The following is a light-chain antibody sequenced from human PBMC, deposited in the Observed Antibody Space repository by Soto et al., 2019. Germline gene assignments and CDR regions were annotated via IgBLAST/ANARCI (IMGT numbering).Light chain of an antibody. Sequence: EIVLTQSPGTLSLSPGERATXSCXASQSVSXSYLAWYQQKPGQAPRLLIYGASSRATGIPDRFSGSGSGTDFTLTISRLEPEDFAVYYCQQYGSSPPYTFGQGTKLEIK. CDR3: QQYGSSPPYT. CDR1: QSVSXSY. J-gene: IGKJ2*01. V-gene: IGKV3-20*01. CDR2: GAS.